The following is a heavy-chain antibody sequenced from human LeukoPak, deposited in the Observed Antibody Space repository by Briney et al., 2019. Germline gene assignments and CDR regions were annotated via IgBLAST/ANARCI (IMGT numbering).Heavy chain of an antibody. CDR3: AKIAGYYYGSGSYGDY. CDR2: ISGSGGST. CDR1: GFTFSSYA. Sequence: LPGGSLRLSCAASGFTFSSYAMSWVRQAPGKGLEWVSAISGSGGSTYYADSVKGRFTISRDNSKNTLYLQMNSLRAEDTAVYYCAKIAGYYYGSGSYGDYWGQGTLVTVSS. V-gene: IGHV3-23*01. J-gene: IGHJ4*02. D-gene: IGHD3-10*01.